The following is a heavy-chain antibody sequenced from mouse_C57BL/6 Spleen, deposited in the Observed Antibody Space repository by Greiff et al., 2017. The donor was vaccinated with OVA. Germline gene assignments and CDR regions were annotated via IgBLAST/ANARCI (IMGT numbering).Heavy chain of an antibody. D-gene: IGHD1-1*01. CDR1: GYTFTSYW. V-gene: IGHV1-55*01. J-gene: IGHJ2*01. Sequence: QVQLQQSGAELVKPGASVKMSCKASGYTFTSYWITWVKQRPGQGLEWIGDIDPGSGSTNYNEKFKSKATLTVDTSSSTAYMQLSSLTSEDSAVYYCATNYYYGSSPYFDYWGKGPTLTVSS. CDR2: IDPGSGST. CDR3: ATNYYYGSSPYFDY.